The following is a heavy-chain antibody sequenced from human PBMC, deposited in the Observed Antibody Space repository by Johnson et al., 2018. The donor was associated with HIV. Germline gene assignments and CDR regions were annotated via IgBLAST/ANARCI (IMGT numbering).Heavy chain of an antibody. V-gene: IGHV3-74*01. J-gene: IGHJ3*02. Sequence: VQLVESGGGLVQPGGSLKLSFAASGFTFSDHWMYWVRQAPGKGLVWVSRIKTDGRGTNYADSVRGRFTISRDDAKNTLYLQMNSLRAEDTAVYYCVRGLDIWGQGTEVTVSS. CDR1: GFTFSDHW. CDR2: IKTDGRGT. CDR3: VRGLDI.